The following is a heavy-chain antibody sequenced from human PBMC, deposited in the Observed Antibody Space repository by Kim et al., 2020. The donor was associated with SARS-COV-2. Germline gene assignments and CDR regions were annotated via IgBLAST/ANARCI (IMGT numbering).Heavy chain of an antibody. D-gene: IGHD3-3*01. V-gene: IGHV3-30*18. CDR2: ISYDGSRL. CDR1: GFTFSSYG. Sequence: GGSLRLSCAASGFTFSSYGMQGVRQAPGKGLDWVAVISYDGSRLFYADSVKGRFTISRDNSKQTLYLQMNSLRDEDTAVYYCAKRATSGAGTYLEYYDPWRQGTLVTVSS. J-gene: IGHJ5*02. CDR3: AKRATSGAGTYLEYYDP.